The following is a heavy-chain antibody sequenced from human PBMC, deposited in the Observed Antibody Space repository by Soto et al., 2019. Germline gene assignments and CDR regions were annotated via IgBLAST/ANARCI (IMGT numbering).Heavy chain of an antibody. J-gene: IGHJ4*02. Sequence: GGSLRLSCAASGFTFSSYWMSWVRQAPGKGLEWVANIKQDGSEKYYVDSVKGRCTISRDNAKNSLYLQMNSLRAEDTAVYYCARYTSGGYDVMCLFDYWGQGTLVTVSS. CDR2: IKQDGSEK. V-gene: IGHV3-7*01. CDR1: GFTFSSYW. CDR3: ARYTSGGYDVMCLFDY. D-gene: IGHD5-12*01.